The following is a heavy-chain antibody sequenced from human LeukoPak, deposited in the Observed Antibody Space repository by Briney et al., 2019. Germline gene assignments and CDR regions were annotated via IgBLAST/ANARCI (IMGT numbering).Heavy chain of an antibody. CDR3: ARAYGDAFDI. CDR2: IYISGSGST. Sequence: SETLSLTCTVSGGSISSYYWSWIRQHAGKGLEWIGRIYISGSGSTNYNPSLKSRVTISVDTSKNQFSLKLSSVTAADTAVYYCARAYGDAFDIWGQGTVVTVSS. V-gene: IGHV4-4*07. CDR1: GGSISSYY. D-gene: IGHD3-10*01. J-gene: IGHJ3*02.